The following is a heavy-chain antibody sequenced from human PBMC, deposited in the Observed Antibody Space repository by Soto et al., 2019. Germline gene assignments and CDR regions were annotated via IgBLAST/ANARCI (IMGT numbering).Heavy chain of an antibody. V-gene: IGHV1-8*01. CDR2: VNPNNGDN. CDR3: AKVSRKGSAIDFDY. D-gene: IGHD3-10*01. CDR1: GYTFSNYD. Sequence: QVQLVQSGAELKKPGASVKVSCNASGYTFSNYDMNWERQATGQGPEWIGWVNPNNGDNGYAQKFQGRVTLTTDIATTTAYMERTSLRSEDTAIYYCAKVSRKGSAIDFDYWGQGTLITVSS. J-gene: IGHJ4*02.